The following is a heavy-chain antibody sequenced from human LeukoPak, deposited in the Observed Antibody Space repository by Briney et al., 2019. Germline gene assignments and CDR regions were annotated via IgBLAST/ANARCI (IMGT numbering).Heavy chain of an antibody. D-gene: IGHD2-21*02. CDR2: IWYDGSNK. J-gene: IGHJ4*02. V-gene: IGHV3-33*06. CDR1: GFTFSSYG. CDR3: AKSDCGGDCHLLDY. Sequence: GGSLRLSCAASGFTFSSYGMHWVRQAPGKGLEWVAVIWYDGSNKYYADSVRGLFTISRDNSKNTLYLQMNSLRAEDTAVYYCAKSDCGGDCHLLDYWGQGTLVTVSS.